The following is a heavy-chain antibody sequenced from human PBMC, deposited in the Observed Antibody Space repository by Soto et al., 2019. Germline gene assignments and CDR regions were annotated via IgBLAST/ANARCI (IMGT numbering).Heavy chain of an antibody. D-gene: IGHD1-7*01. Sequence: QVQLQQSGPGLVRPSQTLSLTCAISGDSVSSNSAAWNWIRKSPSRGLEWLGRTYYRSRWYNDYAVSVKSRITVNPDTSKNQFSLHLNSVTPEDTAVYYCAGTTSRQWYYMDVWDKGTTVTVSS. V-gene: IGHV6-1*01. J-gene: IGHJ6*03. CDR3: AGTTSRQWYYMDV. CDR2: TYYRSRWYN. CDR1: GDSVSSNSAA.